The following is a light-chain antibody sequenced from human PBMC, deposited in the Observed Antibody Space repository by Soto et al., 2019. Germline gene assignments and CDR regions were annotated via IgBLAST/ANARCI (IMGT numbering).Light chain of an antibody. CDR3: CSFAGSYTFDVV. V-gene: IGLV2-11*01. Sequence: QSVLTQPRSVSGSPGQSVTISCTGTSSDVGGYNYVSWYQQHPGKAPKLMIYDVSKRPSGVPDRFSSSKSGNTASLTISGLQAEDEADYYCCSFAGSYTFDVVFGGGTKVTVL. CDR1: SSDVGGYNY. J-gene: IGLJ2*01. CDR2: DVS.